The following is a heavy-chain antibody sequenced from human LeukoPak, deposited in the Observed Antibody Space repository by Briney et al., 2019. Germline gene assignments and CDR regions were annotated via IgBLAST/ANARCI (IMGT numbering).Heavy chain of an antibody. J-gene: IGHJ3*02. V-gene: IGHV3-21*06. CDR3: ARENFMATSGTTFDI. CDR1: GSTFSSYA. CDR2: ISGSSSNR. D-gene: IGHD1-1*01. Sequence: GGSLRLSCAASGSTFSSYAMNWVRQAPGKGLEWVSFISGSSSNRFYADSVKGRFTISRDDAKNSLYLEMNSLRVEDTAVYYCARENFMATSGTTFDIWGQGTMVSVSS.